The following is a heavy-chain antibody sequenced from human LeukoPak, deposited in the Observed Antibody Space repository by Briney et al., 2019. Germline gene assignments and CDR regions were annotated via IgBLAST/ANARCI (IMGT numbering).Heavy chain of an antibody. V-gene: IGHV4-61*09. CDR2: IYTSGNT. J-gene: IGHJ3*02. D-gene: IGHD6-19*01. CDR1: GGSISTGSYC. Sequence: KSSQTLSLTCTVSGGSISTGSYCWSWIRQPAGKGLEWIGHIYTSGNTNYNPSLKSRVTISVDTSKNQFSLKLSSVTAADTAVYYCARGTGSGWYGDAFDIWGQGTMVTVSS. CDR3: ARGTGSGWYGDAFDI.